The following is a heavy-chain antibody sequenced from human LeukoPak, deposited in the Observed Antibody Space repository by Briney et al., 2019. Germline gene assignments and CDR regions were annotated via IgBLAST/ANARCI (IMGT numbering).Heavy chain of an antibody. Sequence: ASVKVPCKASGYTFTSYYMHRVRQAPGQGLEWMGIINPSGGSTSYAQKFQGRVTMTRDTSTSTVYMELSSLRSEDTAVYYCARVNGRYFDWLPFDYWGQGTLVTVSS. CDR2: INPSGGST. CDR1: GYTFTSYY. CDR3: ARVNGRYFDWLPFDY. D-gene: IGHD3-9*01. V-gene: IGHV1-46*01. J-gene: IGHJ4*02.